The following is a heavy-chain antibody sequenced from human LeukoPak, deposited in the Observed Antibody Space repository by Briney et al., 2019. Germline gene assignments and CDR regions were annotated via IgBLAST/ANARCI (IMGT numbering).Heavy chain of an antibody. V-gene: IGHV3-30*02. J-gene: IGHJ4*02. CDR1: GFTFSSYG. Sequence: GGSLRLSCAASGFTFSSYGMHWVRQAPGKGLEWVAFIRYDGSNKYYADSVKGRFTISRDNSKNTLYLQMNSLRAEDTAVYYCAKDQGIVGATINPFDYWGQGTLVTVSS. CDR2: IRYDGSNK. CDR3: AKDQGIVGATINPFDY. D-gene: IGHD1-26*01.